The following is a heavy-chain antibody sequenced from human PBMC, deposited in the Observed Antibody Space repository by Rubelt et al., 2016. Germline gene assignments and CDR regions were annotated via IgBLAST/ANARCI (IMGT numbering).Heavy chain of an antibody. Sequence: QLQLQESGPGLLKPSETLSLTCAVYGGSFSGYYWSWIRQPPGKGLEWIGEINHSGSTNYSPSLKSRVTMSVDTSKNHFYLKLRSVTAADTAVYFCARQGYSGRYYYMDVWGKGTTVTVSS. V-gene: IGHV4-34*10. D-gene: IGHD1-26*01. CDR3: ARQGYSGRYYYMDV. CDR2: INHSGST. CDR1: GGSFSGYY. J-gene: IGHJ6*03.